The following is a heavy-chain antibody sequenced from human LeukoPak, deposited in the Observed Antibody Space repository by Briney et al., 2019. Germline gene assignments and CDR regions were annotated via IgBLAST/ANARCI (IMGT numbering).Heavy chain of an antibody. V-gene: IGHV4-59*12. CDR3: TRGVLRYFDW. CDR1: GGSISSYY. Sequence: SETLSLTCTVSGGSISSYYWSWIRQPPGKELEWIGYISYTGIISYNPSLKSRVTISVDTSKNQSSLKLNSVTAADTAVYYCTRGVLRYFDWWGQGTLVTVSS. D-gene: IGHD3-9*01. CDR2: ISYTGII. J-gene: IGHJ4*02.